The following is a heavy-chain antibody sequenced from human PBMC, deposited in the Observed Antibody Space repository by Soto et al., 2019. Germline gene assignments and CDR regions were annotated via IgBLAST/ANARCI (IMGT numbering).Heavy chain of an antibody. CDR2: IYYSGNT. D-gene: IGHD6-6*01. J-gene: IGHJ3*02. Sequence: KTSETLSLTCTVSGGSISSGAYYWSWIRQHPGEALEWIGYIYYSGNTYYNPSLKSRVMISVDTSKNQFSLRLSSVTAADTAVYYCARVGISSSDAFDTWGHGTMVTVSS. CDR1: GGSISSGAYY. CDR3: ARVGISSSDAFDT. V-gene: IGHV4-31*03.